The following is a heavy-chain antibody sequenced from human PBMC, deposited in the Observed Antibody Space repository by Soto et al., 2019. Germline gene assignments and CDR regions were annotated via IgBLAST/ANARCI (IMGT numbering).Heavy chain of an antibody. V-gene: IGHV5-51*01. Sequence: GESLKISCKGSGYSFSTNWIGWVRQMPGKGLEWMGIIYPSDSDTRYSPSFQGQVTISADKSITTAYLQWSSLKVSDTAMYYCARLYGRYFDNWGQGTLVTVSS. CDR2: IYPSDSDT. J-gene: IGHJ4*02. CDR3: ARLYGRYFDN. D-gene: IGHD1-26*01. CDR1: GYSFSTNW.